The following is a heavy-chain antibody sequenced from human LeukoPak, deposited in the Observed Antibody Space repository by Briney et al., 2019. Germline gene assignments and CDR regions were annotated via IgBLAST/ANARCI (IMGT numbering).Heavy chain of an antibody. D-gene: IGHD3-22*01. Sequence: SETLSLTCAVYGGSFSGYYCSWIRQPPRQGLGWIWEINHSGSTNYNPSLTTRVTISVDTSKTQFSLKLSSVTAADTAVYYCASARLTMIPRRSNWFDPWGQGTLVTVSS. CDR1: GGSFSGYY. CDR3: ASARLTMIPRRSNWFDP. V-gene: IGHV4-34*01. CDR2: INHSGST. J-gene: IGHJ5*02.